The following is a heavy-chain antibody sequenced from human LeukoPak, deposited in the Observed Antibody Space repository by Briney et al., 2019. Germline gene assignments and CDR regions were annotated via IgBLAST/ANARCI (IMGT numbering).Heavy chain of an antibody. D-gene: IGHD3-10*01. V-gene: IGHV3-23*01. J-gene: IGHJ6*02. CDR2: ISGSGGST. Sequence: GGSLRLSCAASGFTFSSYAMSWVRQAPGKGLEWVSAISGSGGSTYYADSVKGRFTISRDNSKNTLYLQMNSLRAEDTAVYYRAKARYGSGSYRWDYYYYGMDVWGQGTTVTVSS. CDR1: GFTFSSYA. CDR3: AKARYGSGSYRWDYYYYGMDV.